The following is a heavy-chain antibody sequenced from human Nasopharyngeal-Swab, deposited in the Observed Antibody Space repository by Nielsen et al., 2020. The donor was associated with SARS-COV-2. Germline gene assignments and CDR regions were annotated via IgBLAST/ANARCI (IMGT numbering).Heavy chain of an antibody. V-gene: IGHV3-7*04. CDR2: LNQDGSET. CDR1: GFSFSSHW. Sequence: GESLKISCAASGFSFSSHWMTWVRQAPGKGLEWVASLNQDGSETYYVDSVKGRLTIPRDNGKNSVYLQMNRLRVEETAVYYCARGHYAMDVWGQGITVTVSS. CDR3: ARGHYAMDV. J-gene: IGHJ6*02.